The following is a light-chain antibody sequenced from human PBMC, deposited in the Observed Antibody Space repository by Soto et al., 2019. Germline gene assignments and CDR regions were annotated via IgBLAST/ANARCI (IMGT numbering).Light chain of an antibody. CDR3: QQYDNWPPWT. Sequence: DTVMTQSPATLSVYPGETATLSCRASESVGSHLAWYQQKPGQAPRLLIYGVSTRATGIPARFRGSGSKTEFTLTISSLQSEDFAVYYCQQYDNWPPWTFGQGSKVEI. CDR1: ESVGSH. J-gene: IGKJ1*01. CDR2: GVS. V-gene: IGKV3-15*01.